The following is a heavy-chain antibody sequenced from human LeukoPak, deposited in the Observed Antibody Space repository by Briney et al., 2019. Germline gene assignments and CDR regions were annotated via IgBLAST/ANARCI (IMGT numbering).Heavy chain of an antibody. V-gene: IGHV4-59*13. CDR2: IFNSGST. J-gene: IGHJ6*02. Sequence: SETLSLTCTISGGPISRSYWTWIRQVPGKGREWIGCIFNSGSTLYNPSLKSRVTISEDTSRSQFSLKLSSVTAADTAVYYGARASSGAIYYYGMDVWGQGTTVTVSS. D-gene: IGHD3-10*01. CDR3: ARASSGAIYYYGMDV. CDR1: GGPISRSY.